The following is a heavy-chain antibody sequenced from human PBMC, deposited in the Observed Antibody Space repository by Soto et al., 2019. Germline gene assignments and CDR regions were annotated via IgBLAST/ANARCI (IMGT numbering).Heavy chain of an antibody. CDR3: ARDRGHYDSGSYGH. Sequence: EVQLLESGGGLVQPGGSLRVSCAASAFTFINYAMTWVRQAPGKGLEWVSSISGSGGLTYYADSVKGRFTISRDNSKNMVVLQMSSLRAKDTDVYYCARDRGHYDSGSYGHWGQGTLVTVSS. D-gene: IGHD3-10*01. V-gene: IGHV3-23*01. CDR1: AFTFINYA. J-gene: IGHJ4*02. CDR2: ISGSGGLT.